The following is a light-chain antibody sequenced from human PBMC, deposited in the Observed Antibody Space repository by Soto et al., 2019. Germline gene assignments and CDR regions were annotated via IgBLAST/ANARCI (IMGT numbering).Light chain of an antibody. J-gene: IGLJ2*01. CDR1: NIGRRS. CDR2: YDR. V-gene: IGLV3-21*04. CDR3: QVWDSGSGHRV. Sequence: SYELTQPPSVSVAPGRTATITCWGNNIGRRSVHWYQQMSGQAPLLVIYYDRDRPSGIPERFSGSNSGNTATLTINRVEAGDEADYYCQVWDSGSGHRVFGGGTKVTVL.